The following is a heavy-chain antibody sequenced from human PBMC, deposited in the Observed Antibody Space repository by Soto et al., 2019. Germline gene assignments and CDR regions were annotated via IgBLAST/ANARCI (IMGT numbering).Heavy chain of an antibody. D-gene: IGHD2-21*01. Sequence: PGGSLRLSCAASGFAFDDYVMHWVRQPPGRGLEWVSGITWNGGTIRYVDSVKGRFTISRDNAENSLYLQINSLRPEDTAVYYCAATFDSGSYDFGGHPWWGQGTLVNVSS. J-gene: IGHJ4*02. CDR3: AATFDSGSYDFGGHPW. CDR2: ITWNGGTI. V-gene: IGHV3-9*01. CDR1: GFAFDDYV.